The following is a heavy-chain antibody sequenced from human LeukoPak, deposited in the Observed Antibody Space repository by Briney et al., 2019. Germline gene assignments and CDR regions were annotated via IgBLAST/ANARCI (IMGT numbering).Heavy chain of an antibody. V-gene: IGHV3-30*04. J-gene: IGHJ4*02. Sequence: GGSLRLSCAASGFNFVNYAMHWVRQAPGKGLDWVALISYDGSFQSYADSVKGRFTISRNSSTNTVSLQMNSLRDEDTAMYYCAREIRGYYAAYWGQGILVTVSS. CDR1: GFNFVNYA. CDR2: ISYDGSFQ. D-gene: IGHD3-3*01. CDR3: AREIRGYYAAY.